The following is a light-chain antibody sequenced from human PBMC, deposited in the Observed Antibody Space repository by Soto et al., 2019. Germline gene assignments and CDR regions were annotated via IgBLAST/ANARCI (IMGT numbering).Light chain of an antibody. CDR2: DNV. CDR1: GSNLGRNY. J-gene: IGLJ1*01. V-gene: IGLV1-51*01. CDR3: GSWDNSLSSDV. Sequence: VLTQPPSVSATPGQKVTISCSGSGSNLGRNYVSWYQQLPGTAPKLLIYDNVYRFSGIPDRFSGSKSGTSATLGITGLQTGDEGDYYCGSWDNSLSSDVFGTGTKVTV.